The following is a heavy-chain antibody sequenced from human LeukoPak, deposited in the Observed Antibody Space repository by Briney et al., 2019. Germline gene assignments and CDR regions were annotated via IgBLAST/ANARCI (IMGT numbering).Heavy chain of an antibody. J-gene: IGHJ4*02. CDR1: GYTFTGYY. V-gene: IGHV1-2*02. D-gene: IGHD6-19*01. CDR2: INPNSGGT. CDR3: ASGSSLDGSSGWPTHYY. Sequence: ASVKVSCKASGYTFTGYYMHWVRQAPGQGLKWMGWINPNSGGTHFAQKFQDRVTMTRDTSTSTGYMELSRLTSDDTAVYYCASGSSLDGSSGWPTHYYWGQGTLVTVSS.